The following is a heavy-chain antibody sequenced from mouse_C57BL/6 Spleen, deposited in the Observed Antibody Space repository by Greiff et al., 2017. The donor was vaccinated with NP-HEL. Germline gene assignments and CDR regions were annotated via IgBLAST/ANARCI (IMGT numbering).Heavy chain of an antibody. CDR2: IYPGDGDT. D-gene: IGHD2-5*01. Sequence: VKPGASVKISCKASGYAFSSSWMNWVKQRPGKGLEWIGRIYPGDGDTNYNGKFKGKATLTADKSSSTAYMQLSSLTSEDSAVYFCARSSSNYRFYAMDYWGQGTSVTVSS. V-gene: IGHV1-82*01. J-gene: IGHJ4*01. CDR1: GYAFSSSW. CDR3: ARSSSNYRFYAMDY.